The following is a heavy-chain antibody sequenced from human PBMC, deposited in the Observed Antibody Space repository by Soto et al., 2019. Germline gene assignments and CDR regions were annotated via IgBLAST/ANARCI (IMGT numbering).Heavy chain of an antibody. CDR1: GFNFNNYR. CDR2: IKEDGSER. Sequence: EVQLVESGGGLVQPGGSLRLSCAVSGFNFNNYRMSWVRQAPGKGLEWVATIKEDGSERYYVPSVRGRFTISRDNAKNSLSLQMNSLRAYDTAVYYCASLKVSSAWEFWGQGTLVTVSS. J-gene: IGHJ4*02. CDR3: ASLKVSSAWEF. D-gene: IGHD6-19*01. V-gene: IGHV3-7*03.